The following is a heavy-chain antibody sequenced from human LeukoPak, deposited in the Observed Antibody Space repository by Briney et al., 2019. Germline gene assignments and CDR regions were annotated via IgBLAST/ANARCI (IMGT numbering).Heavy chain of an antibody. CDR1: GYTLSSYG. V-gene: IGHV1-18*01. Sequence: RASVKVSCKPSGYTLSSYGIAWVRQAPGQGLEWMGWISGYNGNTNYAQKLQGRVSMTTDTSTTTAYMELRSLTSDDTALYYCARSSLGTITAGPFDYWGQGTLVTVSS. D-gene: IGHD5-12*01. CDR3: ARSSLGTITAGPFDY. J-gene: IGHJ4*02. CDR2: ISGYNGNT.